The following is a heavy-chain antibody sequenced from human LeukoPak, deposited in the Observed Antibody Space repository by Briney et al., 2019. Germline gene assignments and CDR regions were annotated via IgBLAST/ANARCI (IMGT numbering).Heavy chain of an antibody. CDR2: ISHDGRAE. V-gene: IGHV3-30*18. J-gene: IGHJ5*02. Sequence: GTSLRLSCAVSGFTLGNHGMHWVRQAAGKGLEWVAMISHDGRAEYYRDSVKGRLTISRDNSNNMLYLQMNSLRVEDTAVYYCAKDWGSSGWYNWFDPWGQGTLVTVSS. CDR1: GFTLGNHG. CDR3: AKDWGSSGWYNWFDP. D-gene: IGHD6-19*01.